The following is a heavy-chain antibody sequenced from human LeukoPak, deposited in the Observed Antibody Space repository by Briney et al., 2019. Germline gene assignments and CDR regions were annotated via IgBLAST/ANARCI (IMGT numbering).Heavy chain of an antibody. J-gene: IGHJ4*02. V-gene: IGHV3-48*02. CDR1: GFTFSSYS. Sequence: PGGSLRLSCAASGFTFSSYSMNWVRQAPGKGLEWVSYIDSSSSTRYYADSVKGRFTISRDNAKNSLYLQMNSLRDEDAAVYYCARYEYTSGQMFDYWGQGTLVTVSS. CDR3: ARYEYTSGQMFDY. CDR2: IDSSSSTR. D-gene: IGHD6-19*01.